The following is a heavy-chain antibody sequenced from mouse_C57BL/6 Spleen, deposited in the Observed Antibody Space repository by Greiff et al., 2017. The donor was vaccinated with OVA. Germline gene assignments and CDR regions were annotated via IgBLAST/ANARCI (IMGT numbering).Heavy chain of an antibody. CDR2: IWGVGST. D-gene: IGHD2-4*01. Sequence: QVQLKESGPGLVAPSQSLSITCTVSGFSLTSYGVDWVRQSPGKGLAWLGVIWGVGSTNYNSALKSSLSISQDNSKSQVFLKMNSLQTDDTAMYYCASEGDYDGFAYWGQGTLVTVSA. CDR3: ASEGDYDGFAY. V-gene: IGHV2-6*01. J-gene: IGHJ3*01. CDR1: GFSLTSYG.